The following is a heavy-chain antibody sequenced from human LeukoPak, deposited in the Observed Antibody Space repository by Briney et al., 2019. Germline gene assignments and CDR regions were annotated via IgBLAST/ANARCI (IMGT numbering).Heavy chain of an antibody. V-gene: IGHV3-74*01. D-gene: IGHD6-19*01. CDR3: AKLTHDGYASGWYLIVDYFDY. CDR1: GFTFSSYW. J-gene: IGHJ4*02. CDR2: IKSDGSGT. Sequence: PGGSLRLPCAASGFTFSSYWMHWVRQAPGKGLVWVSRIKSDGSGTSYADSVKGRFTISRDNAKNTLYLQMNSVRVEDTAVYYCAKLTHDGYASGWYLIVDYFDYWGQGTLVTVSS.